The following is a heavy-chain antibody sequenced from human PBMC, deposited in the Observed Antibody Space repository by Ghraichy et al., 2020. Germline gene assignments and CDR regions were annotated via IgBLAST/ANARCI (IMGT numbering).Heavy chain of an antibody. J-gene: IGHJ6*02. Sequence: GGSLTLSCVASGFTFSSNNMNWVRQSPGKGLEWVSYITSSSRTIFYADSVKGRFTISRDNAQNSLYLQMNSLRDEDTAVYYCARASKVVRFYYYDGMDIWGQGTTVTVSS. CDR1: GFTFSSNN. CDR2: ITSSSRTI. CDR3: ARASKVVRFYYYDGMDI. V-gene: IGHV3-48*02. D-gene: IGHD4-23*01.